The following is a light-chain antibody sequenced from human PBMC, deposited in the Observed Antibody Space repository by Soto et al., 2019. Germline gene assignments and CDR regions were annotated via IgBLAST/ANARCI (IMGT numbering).Light chain of an antibody. Sequence: DIVMTQSPDSLAVSLGERATINCKSSQSVLYSNNKNYVAWYQQKPGQPPKLLIYWASTRESGVPDRFSGSGSGTAFPLTISSLQAEDVAVYYCQQYYAAPQTFGQGTKVECK. V-gene: IGKV4-1*01. CDR3: QQYYAAPQT. CDR2: WAS. J-gene: IGKJ1*01. CDR1: QSVLYSNNKNY.